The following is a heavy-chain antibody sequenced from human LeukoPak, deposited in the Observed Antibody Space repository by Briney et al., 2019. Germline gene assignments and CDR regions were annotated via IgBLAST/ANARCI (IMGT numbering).Heavy chain of an antibody. CDR1: GGSISSGGYY. CDR3: ARGTVTTFGY. CDR2: IYYSGST. Sequence: SETLSLSCTVSGGSISSGGYYWSWIRQHPEKGLEWIGYIYYSGSTYYNPSLKSRVTTSVDTSKNQFSLKLSSVTAADTAVYYCARGTVTTFGYWGQGTLVTVSS. D-gene: IGHD4-17*01. J-gene: IGHJ4*02. V-gene: IGHV4-31*03.